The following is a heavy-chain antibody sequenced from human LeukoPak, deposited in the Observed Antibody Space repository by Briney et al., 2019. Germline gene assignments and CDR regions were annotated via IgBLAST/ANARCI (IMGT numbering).Heavy chain of an antibody. D-gene: IGHD6-6*01. V-gene: IGHV3-23*01. CDR1: GFTFYNYA. J-gene: IGHJ4*02. CDR2: ITGSGTDT. CDR3: AKGSSSSRPYYFDY. Sequence: PGESLRLSCAASGFTFYNYAMSWVRQAPGKGLEWVSAITGSGTDTFHADSVKGRFTISRVNSESTLYLQMNSLRAEDTATYYCAKGSSSSRPYYFDYWGQGTLVTVSS.